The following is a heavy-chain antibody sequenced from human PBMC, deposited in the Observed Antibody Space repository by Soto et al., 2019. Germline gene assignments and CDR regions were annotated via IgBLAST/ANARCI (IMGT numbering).Heavy chain of an antibody. CDR1: GGTFSSYA. J-gene: IGHJ6*02. Sequence: SVKVSCKASGGTFSSYAISWVRQAPGQGLEWMGGIIPIFGTANYAQKFQGRVTITADESTSTAYMELSSLRSEDTAVYYCARHKTAASFSYYYYGMDVWGQGTTVTVSS. V-gene: IGHV1-69*13. CDR3: ARHKTAASFSYYYYGMDV. D-gene: IGHD2-2*01. CDR2: IIPIFGTA.